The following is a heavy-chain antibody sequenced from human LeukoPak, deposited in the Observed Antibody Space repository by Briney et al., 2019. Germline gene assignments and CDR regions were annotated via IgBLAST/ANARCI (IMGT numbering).Heavy chain of an antibody. CDR3: ARTGIQLWFGYYFDY. Sequence: PGGSLRLSCAASGFTFSSYSMNWVRQAPGKGLEWVSSISSSSSYIYYADSVKGRFTISRDNAKNSLYLQMNSLRAEDTAVYYCARTGIQLWFGYYFDYWGQGTLVTVSS. J-gene: IGHJ4*02. D-gene: IGHD5-18*01. CDR1: GFTFSSYS. CDR2: ISSSSSYI. V-gene: IGHV3-21*01.